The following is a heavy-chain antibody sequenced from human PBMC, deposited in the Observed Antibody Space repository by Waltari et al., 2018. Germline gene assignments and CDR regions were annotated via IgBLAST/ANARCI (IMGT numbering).Heavy chain of an antibody. Sequence: QVQLQQWGAGLLKPSETLSLTCVVDGGSFNDYYWTWIRQAPGKGLEWIGEITHRGHTKSIQSVKSGATIAVETSKNQFSLKLSSVTAADTAVYYCARGDIAYSKWYYSSYMAGWGKGTMVTISS. CDR3: ARGDIAYSKWYYSSYMAG. CDR1: GGSFNDYY. D-gene: IGHD4-4*01. J-gene: IGHJ6*03. CDR2: ITHRGHT. V-gene: IGHV4-34*01.